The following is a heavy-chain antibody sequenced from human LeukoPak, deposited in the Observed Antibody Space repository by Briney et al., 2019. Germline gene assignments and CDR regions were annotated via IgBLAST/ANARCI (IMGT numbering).Heavy chain of an antibody. Sequence: GGSLRLSCEASGFTLNYYWMSWVRQAPGKRVEWVANINQDGSEKYFVDSVKGRFTISRDNAQNSVFLQMDSLRVDDTAVYYCARWVSQYYFDYWGQGTHVTVSS. D-gene: IGHD2-21*01. CDR3: ARWVSQYYFDY. V-gene: IGHV3-7*01. CDR2: INQDGSEK. J-gene: IGHJ4*02. CDR1: GFTLNYYW.